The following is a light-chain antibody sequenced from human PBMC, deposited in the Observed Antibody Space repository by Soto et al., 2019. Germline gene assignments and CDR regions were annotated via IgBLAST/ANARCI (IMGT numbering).Light chain of an antibody. Sequence: DIQMTQSPSTLSESVGDRVTITCRASETISSWLAWYQQKLGKAPKLLIYKASSLEGGVPSRFSGSGAGTEFTLTISSLQPDDSATYYCQQYNGTFGQGTKVEV. CDR3: QQYNGT. CDR2: KAS. J-gene: IGKJ1*01. V-gene: IGKV1-5*03. CDR1: ETISSW.